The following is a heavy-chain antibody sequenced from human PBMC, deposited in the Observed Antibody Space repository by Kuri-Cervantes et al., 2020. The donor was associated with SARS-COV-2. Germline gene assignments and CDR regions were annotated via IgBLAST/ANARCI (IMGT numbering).Heavy chain of an antibody. CDR1: GYTFTGYY. Sequence: ASVKVSCKASGYTFTGYYMHWVRQAPGQGLEWMGWINPNSGGTNYAQKFQGRVTMTRDTSISTAYMELSRLRSDDTAVYYCARGVGGCSGGSCYSGVSGWFDPWGQGTLVTVSS. CDR2: INPNSGGT. CDR3: ARGVGGCSGGSCYSGVSGWFDP. D-gene: IGHD2-15*01. V-gene: IGHV1-2*02. J-gene: IGHJ5*02.